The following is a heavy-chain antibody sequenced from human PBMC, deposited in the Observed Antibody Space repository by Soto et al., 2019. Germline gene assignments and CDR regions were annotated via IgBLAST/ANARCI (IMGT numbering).Heavy chain of an antibody. CDR3: ARLDGPFFDY. Sequence: PSETLSLTCTVSGGSISSYYWSWIRQPPGKGLEWIGYIYYSGSTNYYPSLKSRVTISVDTSKNQFSLKLSSVTAADTAVYYCARLDGPFFDYWGQGTLVTVSS. J-gene: IGHJ4*02. CDR2: IYYSGST. D-gene: IGHD1-1*01. CDR1: GGSISSYY. V-gene: IGHV4-59*01.